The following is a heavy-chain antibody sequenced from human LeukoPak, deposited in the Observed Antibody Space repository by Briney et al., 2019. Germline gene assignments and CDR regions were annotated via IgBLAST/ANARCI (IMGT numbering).Heavy chain of an antibody. CDR2: INPSGGSR. D-gene: IGHD4-4*01. CDR3: ATSRGMTTMLDY. CDR1: GYTFTGYY. V-gene: IGHV1-46*01. Sequence: ASVKVSCKASGYTFTGYYMHWVRQAPGQGLEWMGIINPSGGSRNYAQKFQGRVTMTRDTSTSTVYMELSSLRSEDTAVYYCATSRGMTTMLDYWGQGTPVSVSS. J-gene: IGHJ4*02.